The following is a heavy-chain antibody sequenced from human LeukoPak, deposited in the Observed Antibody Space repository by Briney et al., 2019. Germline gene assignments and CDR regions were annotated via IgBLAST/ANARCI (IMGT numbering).Heavy chain of an antibody. V-gene: IGHV4-39*07. D-gene: IGHD6-13*01. J-gene: IGHJ6*02. CDR2: INHSGST. CDR1: GGSISSSSYY. Sequence: PSETLSLTCTVSGGSISSSSYYWGWIRQPPGKGLEWIGEINHSGSTNYNPSLKSRVTISVDTSKNQFSLKLSSVTAADTAVYYCARAPYSSSWYLYYYYGMDVWGQGTTVTVSS. CDR3: ARAPYSSSWYLYYYYGMDV.